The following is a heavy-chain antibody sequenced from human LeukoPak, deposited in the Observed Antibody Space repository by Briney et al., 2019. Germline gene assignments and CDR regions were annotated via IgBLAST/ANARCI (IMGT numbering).Heavy chain of an antibody. CDR3: AKDYFGSIEY. Sequence: GGSLRLSCAASGFPFSVSWMHWVRQVPGEGLVWVSRITSDGGETSYAEFVKGRFTISRDNAKNTVWLQMNSLRAEDTAVYYCAKDYFGSIEYWGQGILVTVSS. J-gene: IGHJ4*02. V-gene: IGHV3-74*01. CDR2: ITSDGGET. D-gene: IGHD1-26*01. CDR1: GFPFSVSW.